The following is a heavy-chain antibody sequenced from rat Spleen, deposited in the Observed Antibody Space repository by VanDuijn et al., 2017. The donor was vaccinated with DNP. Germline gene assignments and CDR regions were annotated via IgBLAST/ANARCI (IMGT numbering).Heavy chain of an antibody. D-gene: IGHD5-1*01. Sequence: EVQLQESGPGLVKPSQSLSLTCSVTGYSITSNFKWTWIRKFPGNRLEWMGYVTNAGSTDYNPSLKSRISITIDTSKNQFFLQLKSVTTEDTATYYCAIQLGVFDYWDQGVMVTVSS. CDR2: VTNAGST. CDR1: GYSITSNFK. CDR3: AIQLGVFDY. V-gene: IGHV3-3*01. J-gene: IGHJ2*01.